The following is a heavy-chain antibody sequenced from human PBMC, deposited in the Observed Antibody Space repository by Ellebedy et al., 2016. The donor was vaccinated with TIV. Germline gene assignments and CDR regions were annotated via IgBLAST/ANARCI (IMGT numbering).Heavy chain of an antibody. J-gene: IGHJ4*02. CDR1: GFTFSSYA. CDR2: ISGSGGST. D-gene: IGHD3-3*01. CDR3: AKDLSYDFWTG. V-gene: IGHV3-23*01. Sequence: GESLKISCAASGFTFSSYAMSWVRQAPGKGLEWVSAISGSGGSTYYADSVKGRFTISRDNSKNTLYLQMNSLRAEDTAVYYCAKDLSYDFWTGWGQGTLVTVSS.